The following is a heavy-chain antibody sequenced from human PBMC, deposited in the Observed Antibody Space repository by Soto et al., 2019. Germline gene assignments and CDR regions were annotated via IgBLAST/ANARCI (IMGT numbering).Heavy chain of an antibody. V-gene: IGHV3-74*01. J-gene: IGHJ4*02. D-gene: IGHD3-10*01. Sequence: PGGSLRLSCAASGFTFSSYGMHWVRQVPGKGPQWVARITDDGSTTYYAASVEGRFTISRDNAKNALYLQMTSLRADDTAVYYCTRGPRPTSIGTGAFWGQGTLVTVSS. CDR3: TRGPRPTSIGTGAF. CDR2: ITDDGSTT. CDR1: GFTFSSYG.